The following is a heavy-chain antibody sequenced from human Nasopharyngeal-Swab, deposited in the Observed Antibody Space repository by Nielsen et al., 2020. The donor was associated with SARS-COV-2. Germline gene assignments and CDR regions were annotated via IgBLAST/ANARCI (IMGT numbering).Heavy chain of an antibody. V-gene: IGHV1-8*02. CDR2: MNPNSGNT. Sequence: ASVKVSCKASGYTFTSYDINWVRQAPGQGLEWMGWMNPNSGNTGYAQKFQGRVTMTRNTSISTAYMELSSLRSEDTAVYYCASVIDGYGIENCYYYYGMDVWGRGTTVTVSS. CDR1: GYTFTSYD. CDR3: ASVIDGYGIENCYYYYGMDV. D-gene: IGHD5-24*01. J-gene: IGHJ6*02.